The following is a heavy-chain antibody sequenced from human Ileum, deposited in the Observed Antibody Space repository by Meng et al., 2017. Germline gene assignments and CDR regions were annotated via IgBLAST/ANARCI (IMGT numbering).Heavy chain of an antibody. CDR3: ARDHMGSLDY. CDR1: GGSVSRAGYQ. V-gene: IGHV4-61*08. D-gene: IGHD1-26*01. Sequence: QVQLQESGPGLVRPSEPLSLICTVSGGSVSRAGYQWGWIRQPPGKGLEWIGYASTNYNPSLKSRVTISLDTSRNQFSLSLSSVTAADTAVYYCARDHMGSLDYWGQGSLVTVSS. J-gene: IGHJ4*02. CDR2: AST.